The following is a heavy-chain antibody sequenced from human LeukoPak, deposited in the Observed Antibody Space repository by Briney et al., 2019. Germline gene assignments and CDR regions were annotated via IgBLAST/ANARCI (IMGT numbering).Heavy chain of an antibody. J-gene: IGHJ6*02. CDR1: GGTFISYA. Sequence: ASVKVSCKASGGTFISYAISWVRQAPGQGLEWMGGIIPIFGTANYAQKFQGRVTITADESTSTAYMGLSSLRSEDTAVYYCARGLPYCSSTSCYYYYGMDVWGQGTTVTVSS. V-gene: IGHV1-69*01. CDR3: ARGLPYCSSTSCYYYYGMDV. D-gene: IGHD2-2*01. CDR2: IIPIFGTA.